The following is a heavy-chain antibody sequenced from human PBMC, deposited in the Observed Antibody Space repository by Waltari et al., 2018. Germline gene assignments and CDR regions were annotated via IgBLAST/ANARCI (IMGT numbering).Heavy chain of an antibody. J-gene: IGHJ4*02. CDR1: GFSFSSYN. Sequence: EVQLVDSGGVLVQPGGSLRLSCAASGFSFSSYNMHWVRQAPGKGLEWVSFISGTSAFIDYADVVKGRFTISRDNDKNSMYLEMNSLRGEDTAVYYCARSTVVKGRSFDFWGQGTRVTVSS. V-gene: IGHV3-48*01. CDR3: ARSTVVKGRSFDF. CDR2: ISGTSAFI. D-gene: IGHD2-15*01.